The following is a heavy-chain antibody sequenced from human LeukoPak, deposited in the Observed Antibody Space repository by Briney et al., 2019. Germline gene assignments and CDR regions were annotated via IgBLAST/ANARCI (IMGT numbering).Heavy chain of an antibody. D-gene: IGHD3-3*01. CDR3: ARIAYDALDSYYYGMDV. Sequence: SETLSLTCSVSGGSISSGPYYWIWIRQHPGKGLEWIGYITYSGNTYYYPALNSRVTVSLDTSKTQFSLKLSSVTAADTAVYYCARIAYDALDSYYYGMDVWGQGTTVTVSS. V-gene: IGHV4-31*03. CDR1: GGSISSGPYY. CDR2: ITYSGNT. J-gene: IGHJ6*02.